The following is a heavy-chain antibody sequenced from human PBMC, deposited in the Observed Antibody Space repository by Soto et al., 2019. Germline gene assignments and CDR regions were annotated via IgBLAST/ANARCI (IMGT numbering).Heavy chain of an antibody. J-gene: IGHJ3*02. Sequence: GAPVEVFLKGFGLTFYIFWISWGRQAPGQGLEWMGWISAYNGNTNYAQKLQGRVTMTTDTSTSTAYMELRSLRSDDTAVYYCARPQWLAPNDAFDIWGQGTPVTVSS. CDR3: ARPQWLAPNDAFDI. CDR1: GLTFYIFW. D-gene: IGHD6-19*01. CDR2: ISAYNGNT. V-gene: IGHV1-18*01.